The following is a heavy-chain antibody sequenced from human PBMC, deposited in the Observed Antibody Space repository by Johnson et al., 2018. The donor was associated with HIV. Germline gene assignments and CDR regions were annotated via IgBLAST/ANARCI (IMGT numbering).Heavy chain of an antibody. V-gene: IGHV3-20*04. D-gene: IGHD2-21*02. Sequence: VQLVESGGSVVRPGGSLRLSCAASGFSFNDYGMNWVRQVPGKGLEWVSGINWNGDSIGYVDSVKGRFTISRDNVKRSLYLQMNSLRAEDTAVYYCAKDCGGDCYDAFDVWGQGTMVTVSS. CDR2: INWNGDSI. J-gene: IGHJ3*01. CDR3: AKDCGGDCYDAFDV. CDR1: GFSFNDYG.